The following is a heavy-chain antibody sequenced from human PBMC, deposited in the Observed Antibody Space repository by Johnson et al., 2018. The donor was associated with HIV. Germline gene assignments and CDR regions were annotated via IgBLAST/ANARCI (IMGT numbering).Heavy chain of an antibody. J-gene: IGHJ3*02. CDR1: VFTFSPYA. Sequence: VQLVESGGGVVQPGRSLRVSCAASVFTFSPYAIHWVRQAPGKGLEWVALISYDGSNKYYADSVTGRFTISRDNSKNTLYLQMNSLRAEDTSVYYCARDRGIAVAGTGAFDIWGQGTMVTVSS. V-gene: IGHV3-30*04. D-gene: IGHD6-19*01. CDR2: ISYDGSNK. CDR3: ARDRGIAVAGTGAFDI.